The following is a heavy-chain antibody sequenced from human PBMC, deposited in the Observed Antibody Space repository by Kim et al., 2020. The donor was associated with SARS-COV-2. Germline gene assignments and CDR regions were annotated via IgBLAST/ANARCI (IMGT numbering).Heavy chain of an antibody. J-gene: IGHJ6*02. V-gene: IGHV1-18*01. Sequence: ASVKVSCKTSGYTFTTSGVSWVRQAPGLGLEWVGWISAHNGDTHYAQKFQDRLTMTTDTSTSTAYMELRSLRSDDTAIYYCAKDYAYNVDVWSQGTTVTVSS. CDR3: AKDYAYNVDV. D-gene: IGHD1-1*01. CDR1: GYTFTTSG. CDR2: ISAHNGDT.